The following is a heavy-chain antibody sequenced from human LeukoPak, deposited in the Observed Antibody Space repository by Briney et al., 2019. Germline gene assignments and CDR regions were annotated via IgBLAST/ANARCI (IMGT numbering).Heavy chain of an antibody. V-gene: IGHV4-59*08. J-gene: IGHJ4*02. Sequence: SETLSLTCTVSGGSISNYYWSWIRQPPGKGLEWIGYIYYSGSTNYNPSLKSRVTISVGTSKNQFSLKLSSVTAADTAVYYCARHSRGSYKVNYWGQGTLVTVSS. CDR2: IYYSGST. D-gene: IGHD1-26*01. CDR3: ARHSRGSYKVNY. CDR1: GGSISNYY.